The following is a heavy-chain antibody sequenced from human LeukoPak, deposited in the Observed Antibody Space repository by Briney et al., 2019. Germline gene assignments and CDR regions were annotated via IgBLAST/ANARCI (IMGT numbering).Heavy chain of an antibody. J-gene: IGHJ4*02. CDR1: GFTFSRYG. V-gene: IGHV3-23*01. CDR2: ITGRGVRT. Sequence: PGGSLRLSCAASGFTFSRYGMSWVRQAPGKGLEWVSAITGRGVRTYNGDSVKGRFTISRDTSKNTVYLQMNNLRGDDTAVYYCANGAHPDSSHYYFDYWGQGALVTVSS. D-gene: IGHD2-2*01. CDR3: ANGAHPDSSHYYFDY.